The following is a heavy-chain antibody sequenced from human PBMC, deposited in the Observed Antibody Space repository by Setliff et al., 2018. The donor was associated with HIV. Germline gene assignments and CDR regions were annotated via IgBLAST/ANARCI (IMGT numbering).Heavy chain of an antibody. CDR1: GGTFSTDA. J-gene: IGHJ3*02. CDR2: IIPFFGTA. CDR3: ARRGFYDSSGQVWAFDI. Sequence: SVKVSCKASGGTFSTDAFSWVRQAPGQGLEWMGGIIPFFGTANYAQKFQGRVTITAGGSSSTAYMDLSGLRSEDTAVYFCARRGFYDSSGQVWAFDIWGQGTMVTVS. D-gene: IGHD3-22*01. V-gene: IGHV1-69*13.